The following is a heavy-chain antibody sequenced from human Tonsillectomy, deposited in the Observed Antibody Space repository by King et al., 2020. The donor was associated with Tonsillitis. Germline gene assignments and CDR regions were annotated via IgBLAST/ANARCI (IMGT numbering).Heavy chain of an antibody. J-gene: IGHJ3*01. CDR3: AREANAFDV. V-gene: IGHV1-46*01. Sequence: QLVQSGAEVKKPGASVKVSCKASGDSFTRYNIHWVRQAPGQGLEWMGLINPSNSKTNYAQRFQGRVTMTRDTSTTTLYMELSSLRSEDTAVYYCAREANAFDVWGQGTKVIVSS. CDR1: GDSFTRYN. CDR2: INPSNSKT.